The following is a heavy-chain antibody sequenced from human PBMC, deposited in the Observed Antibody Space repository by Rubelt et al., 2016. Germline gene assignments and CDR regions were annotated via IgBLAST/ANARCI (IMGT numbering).Heavy chain of an antibody. CDR3: ARGRTKGD. D-gene: IGHD2-8*01. V-gene: IGHV4-39*07. CDR1: GGSISSSSYY. J-gene: IGHJ4*02. CDR2: IYYSGTT. Sequence: QVHLQESGSGLVKPSETLSLTCSVSGGSISSSSYYWGWIRQPPGKGLEWIGTIYYSGTTYYNPSLKSRVTISVDTSKNQFSLKLSSVTAADTAVYYCARGRTKGDWGQGTLFTVSS.